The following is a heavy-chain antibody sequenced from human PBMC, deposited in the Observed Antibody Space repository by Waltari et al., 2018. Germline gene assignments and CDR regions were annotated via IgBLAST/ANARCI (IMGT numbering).Heavy chain of an antibody. CDR1: GNTFAGSY. Sequence: QVKQVQSGAGVKKPGASVKGPCKAPGNTFAGSYIHWVRQAPGQGLEWMGWINPKSGETSYALKLQGRVTLTTDTATTTAFMELSDLTSDDTAIYYCAKDRYTSTWGSGTGDSWGQGTLVTVSS. V-gene: IGHV1-2*02. CDR2: INPKSGET. J-gene: IGHJ4*02. CDR3: AKDRYTSTWGSGTGDS. D-gene: IGHD2-2*02.